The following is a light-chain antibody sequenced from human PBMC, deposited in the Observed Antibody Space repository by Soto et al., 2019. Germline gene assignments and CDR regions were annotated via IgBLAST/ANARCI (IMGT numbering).Light chain of an antibody. CDR3: AAWDDSLNGPV. CDR2: SNN. V-gene: IGLV1-44*01. J-gene: IGLJ2*01. Sequence: QSVLTQPPSVSGTPGQRVTISCSGSSSNVGSNNVNWYQQLPGTAPKLLIYSNNQRPSGVPDRFSASKSGTSAALAISGLHSEDEADDYCAAWDDSLNGPVFGGGTKLTVL. CDR1: SSNVGSNN.